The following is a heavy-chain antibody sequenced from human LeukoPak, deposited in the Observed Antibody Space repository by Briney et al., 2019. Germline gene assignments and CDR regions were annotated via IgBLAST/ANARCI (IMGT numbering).Heavy chain of an antibody. Sequence: PSETLSLTCTVSGGSLSGSYWSWIRQPPGKGLEWIAYMYNSGSTNYNPSLKSRVTISIDTSKNQFSLKLSSLTAADTAIYYCARGIESYGDYGYWGQGILVTVSS. CDR1: GGSLSGSY. J-gene: IGHJ4*02. V-gene: IGHV4-59*01. D-gene: IGHD4-17*01. CDR3: ARGIESYGDYGY. CDR2: MYNSGST.